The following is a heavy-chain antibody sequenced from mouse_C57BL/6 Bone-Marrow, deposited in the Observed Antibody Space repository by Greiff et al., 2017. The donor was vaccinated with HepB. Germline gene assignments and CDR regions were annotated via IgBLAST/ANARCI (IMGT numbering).Heavy chain of an antibody. CDR1: GYTFTSYW. D-gene: IGHD1-1*01. J-gene: IGHJ2*01. CDR2: IYPGSGST. Sequence: QVQLQQPGAELVKPGASVKMSCKASGYTFTSYWITWVKQRPGKGLEWIGDIYPGSGSTNYNEKFKSKATLTVDTSSSTAYMQLSSLTSEDSAVYYCSRSPTVVATGFDYWGQGTTLTVSS. CDR3: SRSPTVVATGFDY. V-gene: IGHV1-55*01.